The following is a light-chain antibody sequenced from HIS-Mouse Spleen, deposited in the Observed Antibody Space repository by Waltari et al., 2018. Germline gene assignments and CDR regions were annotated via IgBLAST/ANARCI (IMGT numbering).Light chain of an antibody. CDR2: EDS. V-gene: IGLV3-10*01. Sequence: SYELTQPPSVSVSPGQTARITCSGDALPKKYAYWYQQKSGQAPVRGIYEDSKRPSGIPARFSGSSSGTMATLTISGAQVEDEADYYCYSTDSSGNHRVFGGGTKLTVL. CDR3: YSTDSSGNHRV. J-gene: IGLJ2*01. CDR1: ALPKKY.